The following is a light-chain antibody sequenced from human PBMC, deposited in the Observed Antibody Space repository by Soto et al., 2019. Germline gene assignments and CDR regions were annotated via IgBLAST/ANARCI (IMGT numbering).Light chain of an antibody. Sequence: EIVLTQSPGTLSLSPGERATLSCRAIQRVSSKSLAWYQQKPGQAPRLLIYGASSRDTGIPDRFSGSGSGTDCTLTISRLEPEDFAGYYCQQYGRSPPITFGGGTKGEIK. CDR2: GAS. CDR3: QQYGRSPPIT. V-gene: IGKV3-20*01. CDR1: QRVSSKS. J-gene: IGKJ4*01.